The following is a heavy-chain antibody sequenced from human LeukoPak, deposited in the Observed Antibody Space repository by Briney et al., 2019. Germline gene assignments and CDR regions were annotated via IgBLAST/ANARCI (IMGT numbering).Heavy chain of an antibody. V-gene: IGHV3-74*01. CDR2: INSDGSST. J-gene: IGHJ4*02. CDR3: VKDVSRYSGYDSTFDY. D-gene: IGHD5-12*01. Sequence: QPGGSLRLSCAASGFTFSSYWMHWVRQVLGKGLVWVSRINSDGSSTSYADSVKGRFTISRDNAKNTLYLQMNSLRAEDTAVYYCVKDVSRYSGYDSTFDYWGQGTLVTVSS. CDR1: GFTFSSYW.